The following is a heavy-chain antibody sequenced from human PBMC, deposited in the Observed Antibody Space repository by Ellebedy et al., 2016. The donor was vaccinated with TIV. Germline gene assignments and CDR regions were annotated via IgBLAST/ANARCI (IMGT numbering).Heavy chain of an antibody. CDR1: GCTSRNYW. Sequence: GESLKISCVASGCTSRNYWMHWVRQAPGKGLVWVSHINTDGSSTSYADSVKGRFTISRGNARNTLYLQMNSLRVEDTAVYYCACWAGQERYQGPFDYWGQGILVIVS. V-gene: IGHV3-74*01. CDR2: INTDGSST. CDR3: ACWAGQERYQGPFDY. J-gene: IGHJ4*02. D-gene: IGHD3-9*01.